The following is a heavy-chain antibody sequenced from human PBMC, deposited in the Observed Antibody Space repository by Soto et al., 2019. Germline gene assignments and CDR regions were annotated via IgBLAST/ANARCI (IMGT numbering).Heavy chain of an antibody. CDR1: GATLNSFINYG. D-gene: IGHD5-12*01. CDR3: ARGAATKILVLQYDALEI. Sequence: QVQLVQSGAEVKKPGSSVRVSCKASGATLNSFINYGITWVRQAPGQGLEYMGWIIPVFGAANHAQKFQGRVTISADESTRTVNMELSSLRSNDTAVYYCARGAATKILVLQYDALEIWGKGTMVTVSS. J-gene: IGHJ3*02. V-gene: IGHV1-69*12. CDR2: IIPVFGAA.